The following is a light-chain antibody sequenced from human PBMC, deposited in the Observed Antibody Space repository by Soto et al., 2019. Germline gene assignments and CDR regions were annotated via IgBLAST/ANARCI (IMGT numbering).Light chain of an antibody. CDR3: QQYNNWPQT. CDR1: QSVSSN. Sequence: EIVMTQSPATLSVSPGKRATLSCRASQSVSSNLAWYQQKPGQAPRLLIYGASTRATGIPARFSGSGSGTEFTLTLSSLQSEDFAVYYCQQYNNWPQTVGQGTKVEIK. V-gene: IGKV3-15*01. CDR2: GAS. J-gene: IGKJ1*01.